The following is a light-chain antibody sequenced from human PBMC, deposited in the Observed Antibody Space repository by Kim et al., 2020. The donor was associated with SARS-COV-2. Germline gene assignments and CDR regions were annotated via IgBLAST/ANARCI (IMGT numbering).Light chain of an antibody. CDR1: QSLLHSNGYNY. J-gene: IGKJ4*01. Sequence: PASISCRSSQSLLHSNGYNYWDWYLQKPGQSPQLLIYLGSNRASGVPDRFSGSGSGTDFTLKISRVEAEDVGVYYCMQALQTLLTFGGGTKVDIK. V-gene: IGKV2-28*01. CDR2: LGS. CDR3: MQALQTLLT.